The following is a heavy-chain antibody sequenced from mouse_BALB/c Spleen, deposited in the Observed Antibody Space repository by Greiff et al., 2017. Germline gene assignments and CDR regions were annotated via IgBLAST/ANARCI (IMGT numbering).Heavy chain of an antibody. J-gene: IGHJ3*01. CDR1: GFTFSSFG. CDR2: ISSGSSTI. Sequence: EVKLMESGGGLVQPGGSRKLSCAASGFTFSSFGMHWVRQAPEKGLEWVAYISSGSSTIYYADTVKGRFTISRDNPKNTLFLQMTSLRSEDTAMYYCARGELGFAYWGQGTLVTVSA. V-gene: IGHV5-17*02. D-gene: IGHD4-1*01. CDR3: ARGELGFAY.